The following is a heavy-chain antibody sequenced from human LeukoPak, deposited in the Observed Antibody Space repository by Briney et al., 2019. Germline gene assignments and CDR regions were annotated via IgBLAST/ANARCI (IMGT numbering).Heavy chain of an antibody. D-gene: IGHD3-9*01. CDR1: GGSISSGGYS. CDR3: ARGDDILTGYYPFDY. CDR2: IYHSGST. J-gene: IGHJ4*02. Sequence: PSQTLSLACAVSGGSISSGGYSWSWIRQPPGKGLEWIGYIYHSGSTYYNPSLKSRVTISVDRSKNQFSLKLSSVTAADTAVYYCARGDDILTGYYPFDYWGQGTLVTVSS. V-gene: IGHV4-30-2*01.